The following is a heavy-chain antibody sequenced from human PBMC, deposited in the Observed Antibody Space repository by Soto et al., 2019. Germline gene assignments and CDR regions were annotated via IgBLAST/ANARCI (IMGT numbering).Heavy chain of an antibody. Sequence: QVQLVESGGGVVQPGRSLRLSCAASGFTFSNYGMHWVRQAPGKGLEWVAIIWYDGSNKYYVDSVKGRFTISRDNSKNTLYLQINSLRAEDTAVYYCARGSSRELEYWGQGTLVTVSS. D-gene: IGHD1-1*01. V-gene: IGHV3-33*01. CDR2: IWYDGSNK. CDR1: GFTFSNYG. CDR3: ARGSSRELEY. J-gene: IGHJ4*02.